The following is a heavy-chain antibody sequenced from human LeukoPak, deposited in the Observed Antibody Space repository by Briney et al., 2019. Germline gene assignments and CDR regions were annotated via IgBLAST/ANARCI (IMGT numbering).Heavy chain of an antibody. J-gene: IGHJ4*02. CDR2: IFYDGSRK. CDR1: GFTFSTYS. V-gene: IGHV3-33*08. CDR3: ARDDSATYYNLAY. Sequence: PGGSLRLSCAASGFTFSTYSMSWVRQAPGKGLEWVAVIFYDGSRKFYADSVKGRFTISRDTSKNTLYLQLNSLRAEDTAVYYCARDDSATYYNLAYWGQGTPVTVSS. D-gene: IGHD3-10*01.